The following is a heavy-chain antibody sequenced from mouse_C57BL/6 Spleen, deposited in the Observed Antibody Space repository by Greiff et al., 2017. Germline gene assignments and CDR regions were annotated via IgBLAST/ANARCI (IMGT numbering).Heavy chain of an antibody. CDR1: GFTFRDSG. Sequence: EVQLQQSGGGLVKPGGSLKLSCAASGFTFRDSGMHWVRQAPEKGLEWVAYISSGSSTIYYADTVKGRFTISRDNAKNTLFLQMTSLRSEDTAMYYCARSGSSYWYFDVWGTGTTVTVSS. D-gene: IGHD1-1*01. CDR2: ISSGSSTI. CDR3: ARSGSSYWYFDV. V-gene: IGHV5-17*01. J-gene: IGHJ1*03.